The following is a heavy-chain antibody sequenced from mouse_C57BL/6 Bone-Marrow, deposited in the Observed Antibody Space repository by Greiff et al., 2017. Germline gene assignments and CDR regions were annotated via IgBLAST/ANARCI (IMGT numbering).Heavy chain of an antibody. CDR2: IYPGDGDT. J-gene: IGHJ2*01. D-gene: IGHD1-1*02. CDR3: ARGRGGFGD. Sequence: QVQLKQSGPELVKPGASVKISCKASGYAFSSSWMNWVKQRPGRGLEWIGRIYPGDGDTNYNGKFKGKATLTADKSSSTAYMQLRSRTSEDSAVYFCARGRGGFGDWGQGTTLTVSS. CDR1: GYAFSSSW. V-gene: IGHV1-82*01.